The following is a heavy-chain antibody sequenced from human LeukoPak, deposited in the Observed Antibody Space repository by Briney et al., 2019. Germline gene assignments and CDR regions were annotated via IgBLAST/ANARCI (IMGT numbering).Heavy chain of an antibody. Sequence: GGSLRLPCAASGFTFDDYGMSWVRQAPGKGLEWVSGINWNGGSTGYADSVKGRFTISRDNAKNSLYLQMNSLRAEDTALYYCARAGYCSGGSCYSEYYYYYGMDVWGQGTTVTVSS. CDR3: ARAGYCSGGSCYSEYYYYYGMDV. J-gene: IGHJ6*02. V-gene: IGHV3-20*04. D-gene: IGHD2-15*01. CDR2: INWNGGST. CDR1: GFTFDDYG.